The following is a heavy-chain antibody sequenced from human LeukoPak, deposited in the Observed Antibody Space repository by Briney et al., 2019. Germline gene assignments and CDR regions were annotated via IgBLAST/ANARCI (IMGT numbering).Heavy chain of an antibody. CDR1: GGTFIIYA. V-gene: IGHV1-69*01. J-gene: IGHJ6*02. CDR2: IIPIFDTG. Sequence: SVTVSCKASGGTFIIYAISWVRQAPGQGLEWMGGIIPIFDTGNYAQKFQGRVTITADESTSTAYMELSSLRSEDTAVYYCARDSGDGYNFILHKYDYGMDVWGQGTTVTVSS. D-gene: IGHD5-24*01. CDR3: ARDSGDGYNFILHKYDYGMDV.